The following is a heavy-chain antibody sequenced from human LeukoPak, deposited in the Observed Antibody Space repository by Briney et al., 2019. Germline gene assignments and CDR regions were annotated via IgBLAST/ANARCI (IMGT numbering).Heavy chain of an antibody. J-gene: IGHJ2*01. V-gene: IGHV4-38-2*01. CDR3: ATKRMTGYLAKYFHL. CDR2: IYHSGGT. D-gene: IGHD3-9*01. CDR1: GYSISSGSY. Sequence: SETLSLTCDVSGYSISSGSYWGWVRQPPGKGLEWVGSIYHSGGTYYNPSLKSRVTISLDTSKNQFSLKLNSVTAADTAVYYCATKRMTGYLAKYFHLWGRGTLVTVSS.